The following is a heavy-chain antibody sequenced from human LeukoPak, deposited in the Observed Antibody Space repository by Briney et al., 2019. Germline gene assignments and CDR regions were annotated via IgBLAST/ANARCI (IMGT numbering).Heavy chain of an antibody. D-gene: IGHD1-26*01. J-gene: IGHJ4*02. CDR1: GFTFSTYW. CDR3: AKVAASASGSYLVY. V-gene: IGHV3-7*03. CDR2: TKKDGSEK. Sequence: GGSLRLSCGASGFTFSTYWMSWVRQAPGKGLEWVANTKKDGSEKYYVDSVKGRFTISRDNAKNSLYLQMNSLRAEDTAVYYCAKVAASASGSYLVYWGQGTLVTVSS.